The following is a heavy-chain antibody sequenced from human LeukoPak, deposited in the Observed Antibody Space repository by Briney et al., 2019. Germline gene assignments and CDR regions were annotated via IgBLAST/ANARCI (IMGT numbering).Heavy chain of an antibody. CDR3: ARDYSIAAAGLGLDY. V-gene: IGHV1-2*02. D-gene: IGHD6-13*01. CDR1: GYTFTGYY. CDR2: INPNSGGT. J-gene: IGHJ4*02. Sequence: GASVKVSCKASGYTFTGYYMHWVRQAPRQGLEWMGWINPNSGGTNYAQKFQGRVTMTRDTSISTAYMELSRLRSDDTAVYYCARDYSIAAAGLGLDYWGQGTLVTVSS.